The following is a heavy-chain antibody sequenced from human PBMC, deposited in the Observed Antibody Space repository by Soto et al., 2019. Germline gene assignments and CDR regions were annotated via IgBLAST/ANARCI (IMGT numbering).Heavy chain of an antibody. J-gene: IGHJ4*02. V-gene: IGHV1-24*01. CDR3: AADRKIVGTIGAFDF. D-gene: IGHD1-26*01. CDR2: SAPEEGEP. Sequence: QVQLVQSGAEVRKPGASVKVSCKVPENTLTELTIDWLRQAPGKGLEWMGRSAPEEGEPIYPQKFQGRVSMTEDPSTDTAYMELTSLRFEDTAVYFCAADRKIVGTIGAFDFRGQGTLVTVSS. CDR1: ENTLTELT.